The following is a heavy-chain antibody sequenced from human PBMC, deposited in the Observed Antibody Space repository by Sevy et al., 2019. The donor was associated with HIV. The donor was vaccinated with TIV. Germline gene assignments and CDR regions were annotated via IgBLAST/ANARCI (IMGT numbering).Heavy chain of an antibody. CDR2: ISNDGKDK. CDR1: GLSFSPFP. D-gene: IGHD3-22*01. J-gene: IGHJ5*02. V-gene: IGHV3-30*04. CDR3: VRDGGSSGRAGWFDP. Sequence: GGSLRLSCAASGLSFSPFPMHWVRQAPGTGLDWMAVISNDGKDKWYAYSMKYRFIISRDNSKNMLYLLMNSLSGEDTAVYYCVRDGGSSGRAGWFDPWGQGTLVTVSS.